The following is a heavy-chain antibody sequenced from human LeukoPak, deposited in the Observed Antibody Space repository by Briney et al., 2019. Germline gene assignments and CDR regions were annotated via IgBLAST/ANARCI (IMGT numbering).Heavy chain of an antibody. D-gene: IGHD6-19*01. Sequence: SETLSLTCTVSGGSISSYNWCWIPQPAGNGLEWIWRIYTSVSTNYNPSPKSRVTMSVATFKNKSSLTLSSVTAADTAVYYCARDFVAVAKIYYYYYMDVWGKGTTVTVSS. CDR1: GGSISSYN. CDR3: ARDFVAVAKIYYYYYMDV. J-gene: IGHJ6*03. V-gene: IGHV4-4*07. CDR2: IYTSVST.